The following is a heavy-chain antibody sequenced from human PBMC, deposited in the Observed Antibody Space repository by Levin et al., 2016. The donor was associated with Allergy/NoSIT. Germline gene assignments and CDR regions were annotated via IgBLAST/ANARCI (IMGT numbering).Heavy chain of an antibody. CDR2: IYYTGST. J-gene: IGHJ4*02. V-gene: IGHV4-39*01. CDR3: ARHQSYYDSSGDYSEYLDY. D-gene: IGHD3-22*01. Sequence: WIRQPPGKGLEWIGTIYYTGSTYYNPSLKSRVTISVDTSKNQFSLKMRSVTAADTAVYYCARHQSYYDSSGDYSEYLDYWGQGTPVTVSS.